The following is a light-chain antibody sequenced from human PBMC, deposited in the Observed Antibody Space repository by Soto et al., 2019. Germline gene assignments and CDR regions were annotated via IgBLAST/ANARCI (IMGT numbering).Light chain of an antibody. V-gene: IGLV5-37*01. J-gene: IGLJ2*01. CDR3: MIWPIHAVV. Sequence: QPVLTQPPSSSASPGESASLTCTLPSDINVGSYNIYWYQQKQGSPPRYLLYYYSDSDKGQGSGVPSRFSGSKAASANSGILLISGLQSEDEADYYCMIWPIHAVVFGGGTKLAVL. CDR1: SDINVGSYN. CDR2: YYSDSDK.